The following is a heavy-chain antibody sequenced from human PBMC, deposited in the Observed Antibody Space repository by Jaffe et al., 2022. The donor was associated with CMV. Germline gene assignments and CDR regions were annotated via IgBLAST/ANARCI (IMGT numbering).Heavy chain of an antibody. CDR2: IGGGST. CDR3: AKGIVGAIDYYYGMDV. D-gene: IGHD1-26*01. Sequence: EVYLLESGGGLVQPGGSLRLSCAASGFIFSSYAMTWVRQAPGKGLEWVSTIGGGSTYYADSVKGRFTISRANSKNTLYLQMNSLRAEDTAVYYCAKGIVGAIDYYYGMDVWGQGTTVTVSS. J-gene: IGHJ6*02. CDR1: GFIFSSYA. V-gene: IGHV3-23*01.